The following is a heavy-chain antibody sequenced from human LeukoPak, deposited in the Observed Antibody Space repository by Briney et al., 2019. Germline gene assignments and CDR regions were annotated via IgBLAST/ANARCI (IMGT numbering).Heavy chain of an antibody. D-gene: IGHD2-2*01. CDR3: ASGRSTSCYIDY. V-gene: IGHV3-7*03. CDR2: IKENGSEK. J-gene: IGHJ4*02. CDR1: GFTFSIYW. Sequence: GGSLRLSYAASGFTFSIYWMSWVRQAPGKGLEWVANIKENGSEKYYVDSVKGRFTISRDNAKNSLYLQMNSLRVDDTAVYYCASGRSTSCYIDYWGQGTLVTVSS.